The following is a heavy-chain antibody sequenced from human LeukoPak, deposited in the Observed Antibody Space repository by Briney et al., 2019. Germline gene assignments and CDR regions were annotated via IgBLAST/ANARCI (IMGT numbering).Heavy chain of an antibody. CDR3: ARFNYYDSSGYH. V-gene: IGHV4-39*01. CDR1: GVSIRSSYYY. Sequence: SETLSLTCTVSGVSIRSSYYYWGWIRQPPGKGLEWIGSIYYSGSTYYNPSLKSRVTISVDTSKNQFSLKLSSVTAADTAVYYCARFNYYDSSGYHWGQGTLVTVSS. D-gene: IGHD3-22*01. CDR2: IYYSGST. J-gene: IGHJ4*02.